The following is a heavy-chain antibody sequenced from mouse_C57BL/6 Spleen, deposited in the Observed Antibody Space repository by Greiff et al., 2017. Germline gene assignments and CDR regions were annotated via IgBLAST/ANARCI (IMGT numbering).Heavy chain of an antibody. CDR2: IYPGDGDT. CDR3: AREIYYGNPWFAY. Sequence: QVQLQQSGAELVKPGASVKISCKASGYAFSSYWMNWVKQRPGKGLEWIGQIYPGDGDTNSNGKFKGKATLTADQSSSTAYMQLSSLTSEDSAVYFCAREIYYGNPWFAYWGQGTLGTVSA. J-gene: IGHJ3*01. D-gene: IGHD2-1*01. V-gene: IGHV1-80*01. CDR1: GYAFSSYW.